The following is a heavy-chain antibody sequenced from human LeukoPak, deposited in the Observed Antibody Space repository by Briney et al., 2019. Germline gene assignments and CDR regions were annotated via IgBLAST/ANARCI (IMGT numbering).Heavy chain of an antibody. D-gene: IGHD3-10*01. J-gene: IGHJ3*02. CDR2: IYYSGST. V-gene: IGHV4-39*01. CDR3: AREISKLLWFGELFVKYDAFDI. Sequence: SETLSLTCTVSGGSISSGSYYWGWIRQPPGKGLEWIGSIYYSGSTYYNPSLKSRATISVDTSKNQFSLKLSSVTAADTAVYYCAREISKLLWFGELFVKYDAFDIWGQGTMVTVSS. CDR1: GGSISSGSYY.